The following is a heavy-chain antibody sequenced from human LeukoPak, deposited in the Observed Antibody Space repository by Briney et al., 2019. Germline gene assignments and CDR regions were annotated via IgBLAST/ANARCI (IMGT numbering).Heavy chain of an antibody. J-gene: IGHJ3*02. D-gene: IGHD3-10*01. Sequence: GGSLRLSCAASGFTFSIYAMGWVRQAPGKGLEWVSTISDSGGRTYYADSVKGPFTISRDNSKKTLYLQMDNLRAEDTAVYYCARDLGSFYNVKAFDIWGQGTLVTVSS. CDR2: ISDSGGRT. V-gene: IGHV3-23*01. CDR3: ARDLGSFYNVKAFDI. CDR1: GFTFSIYA.